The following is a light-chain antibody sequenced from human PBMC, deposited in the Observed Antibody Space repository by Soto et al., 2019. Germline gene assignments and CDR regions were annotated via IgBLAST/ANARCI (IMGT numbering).Light chain of an antibody. CDR2: LNSDGSH. J-gene: IGLJ7*01. CDR3: QTWGTGPAV. V-gene: IGLV4-69*01. Sequence: QPVLTQSPSASASLGASVKLTCTLGSGHSSYAIAWHQQQPEKGPRYLMKLNSDGSHSKGDGIPDRFSGSSSGAERYLTISSLQSEDEADYYCQTWGTGPAVFGGGTQLTV. CDR1: SGHSSYA.